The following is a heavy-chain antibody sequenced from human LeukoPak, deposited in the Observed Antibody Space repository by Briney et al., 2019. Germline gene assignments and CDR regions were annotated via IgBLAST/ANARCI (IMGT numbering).Heavy chain of an antibody. D-gene: IGHD3-10*01. V-gene: IGHV3-66*04. J-gene: IGHJ3*01. CDR2: IYSGGST. CDR3: ARHLGTYGSAQPR. CDR1: GFTVSSNY. Sequence: PGGSLRLSCAASGFTVSSNYMSWVRQAPGKGLEWVSVIYSGGSTYYADSVKGRFTISRDNSKNTLYLQMNSLRAEDTAVYYCARHLGTYGSAQPRWGQGTMVTVSS.